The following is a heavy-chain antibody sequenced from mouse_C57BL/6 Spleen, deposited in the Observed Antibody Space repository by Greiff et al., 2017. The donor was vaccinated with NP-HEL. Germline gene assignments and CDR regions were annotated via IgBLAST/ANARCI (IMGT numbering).Heavy chain of an antibody. CDR2: IHPNSGST. D-gene: IGHD1-2*01. Sequence: QVQLQQPGAELVKPGASVKLSCKASGYTFTSYWMHWVKQRPGQGLEWIGMIHPNSGSTNYNEKFKSKATLTVDKSSSTAYMQLSSLTAEDSAVYYCARGTGRGPASFAYWGQGTLVTVSA. J-gene: IGHJ3*01. V-gene: IGHV1-64*01. CDR3: ARGTGRGPASFAY. CDR1: GYTFTSYW.